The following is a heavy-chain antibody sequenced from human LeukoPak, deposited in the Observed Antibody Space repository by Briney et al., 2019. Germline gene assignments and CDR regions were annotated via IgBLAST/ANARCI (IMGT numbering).Heavy chain of an antibody. Sequence: PSETLSLTCAVSGVPFSNYYWSWIRQSPRQGLEWIGEINHSGYTNYNPSLKSRVTMSIDTSKNQFSLILTSVTAADAGVYYCTRAVAAPPDWGQGTLVTVSS. J-gene: IGHJ4*02. V-gene: IGHV4-34*01. CDR2: INHSGYT. CDR3: TRAVAAPPD. D-gene: IGHD6-19*01. CDR1: GVPFSNYY.